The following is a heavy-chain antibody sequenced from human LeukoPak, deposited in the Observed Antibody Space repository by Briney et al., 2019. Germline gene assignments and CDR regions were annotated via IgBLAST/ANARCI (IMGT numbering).Heavy chain of an antibody. V-gene: IGHV1-69*06. D-gene: IGHD4-23*01. J-gene: IGHJ4*02. Sequence: SVKVSCKASGGTFSSYAISWVRQAPGQGLEWIGGIIPIFGTANYAQKFQGRVTITADKSTSTAYMELSSLTSDDTAVYYCARQGYSGHSQGAADYCGQGTLVTVSS. CDR2: IIPIFGTA. CDR3: ARQGYSGHSQGAADY. CDR1: GGTFSSYA.